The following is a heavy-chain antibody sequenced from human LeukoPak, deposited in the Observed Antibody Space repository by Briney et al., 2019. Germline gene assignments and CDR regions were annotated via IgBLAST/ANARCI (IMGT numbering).Heavy chain of an antibody. V-gene: IGHV1-2*02. J-gene: IGHJ4*02. CDR1: GYTFTGYY. CDR2: INPNSGGT. D-gene: IGHD3-22*01. CDR3: ARGYRYDSSGYSLGY. Sequence: ASVKVSCKASGYTFTGYYMHWVRQAPGQGLEWMGWINPNSGGTNYAQKFQGRVTMTRDTSISTAYMELSRLRSDDTAVYYCARGYRYDSSGYSLGYWGQGTLVTVSS.